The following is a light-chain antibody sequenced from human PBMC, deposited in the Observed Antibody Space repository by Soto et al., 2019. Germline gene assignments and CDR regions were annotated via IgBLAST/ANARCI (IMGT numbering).Light chain of an antibody. J-gene: IGKJ5*01. CDR2: GAY. CDR3: QQHGSSPPIT. Sequence: EIVMTQSPATLSVSPGERGTVSCRASQSVSSNLAWYQQKPGQAPRLLIYGAYSRATGIPDTFSGSGSGTDFTPTISRLEPEDFAVYYCQQHGSSPPITCGQGTRLEIK. V-gene: IGKV3-20*01. CDR1: QSVSSN.